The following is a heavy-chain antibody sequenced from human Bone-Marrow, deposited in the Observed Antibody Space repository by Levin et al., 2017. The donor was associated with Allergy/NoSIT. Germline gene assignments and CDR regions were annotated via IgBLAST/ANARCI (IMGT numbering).Heavy chain of an antibody. CDR1: GYSFTSYW. Sequence: GESLKISCKGSGYSFTSYWIGWVRQMPGKGLEWMGIIYPGDSDTRYSPSFQGQVTISADKSISTAYLQWSSLKASDTAMYYCARHHGRWFGELLPYYMDVWGKGTTVTVSS. D-gene: IGHD3-10*01. J-gene: IGHJ6*03. V-gene: IGHV5-51*01. CDR2: IYPGDSDT. CDR3: ARHHGRWFGELLPYYMDV.